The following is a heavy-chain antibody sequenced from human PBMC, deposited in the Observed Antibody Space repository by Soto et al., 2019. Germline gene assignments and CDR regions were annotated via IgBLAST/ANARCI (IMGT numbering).Heavy chain of an antibody. D-gene: IGHD3-22*01. CDR2: MNPNSGNT. J-gene: IGHJ6*02. V-gene: IGHV1-8*01. CDR1: GYTFTSYD. Sequence: QVQLVQSGAEVKKPGASVKVSCKASGYTFTSYDINGVRQATGQGLEWMGWMNPNSGNTGYAQKFQGRVTMTRNTSISTAYMELSSLRSEDTAVYYCASYDSSGYYYYYGMDVWGQGTTVTVSS. CDR3: ASYDSSGYYYYYGMDV.